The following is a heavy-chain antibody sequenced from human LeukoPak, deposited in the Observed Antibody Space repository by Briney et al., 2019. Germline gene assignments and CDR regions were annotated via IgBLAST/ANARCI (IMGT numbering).Heavy chain of an antibody. Sequence: ASVTVSCKASGYTFTNYYMHWVRQAPGQGLEWMGIINPSGGSTSYAQKFQGRVSMTRDMSTSTVYMELSSLRSEDTAVYYCARDEGESGNYLGAIVDPWDQGTLVTVSS. J-gene: IGHJ5*02. CDR1: GYTFTNYY. V-gene: IGHV1-46*01. CDR2: INPSGGST. D-gene: IGHD1-26*01. CDR3: ARDEGESGNYLGAIVDP.